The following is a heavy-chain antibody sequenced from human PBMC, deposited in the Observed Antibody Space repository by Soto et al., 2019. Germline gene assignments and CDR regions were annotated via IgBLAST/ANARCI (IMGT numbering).Heavy chain of an antibody. CDR2: ISYDGSNK. D-gene: IGHD6-19*01. CDR1: GFTFSSYG. J-gene: IGHJ6*03. V-gene: IGHV3-30*18. Sequence: GGSLRLSCAASGFTFSSYGMHWVRQAPGKGLEWVAVISYDGSNKYYADSVKGRFTISRDNSKNTLYLQMNSLRAEDTAVYYCAKEAVAGFLASYYMDVWGKGTTLTVSS. CDR3: AKEAVAGFLASYYMDV.